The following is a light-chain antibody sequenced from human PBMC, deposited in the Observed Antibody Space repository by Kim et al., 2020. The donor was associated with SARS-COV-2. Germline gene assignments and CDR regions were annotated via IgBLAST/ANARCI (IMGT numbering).Light chain of an antibody. CDR3: HSYDSSLSDVV. J-gene: IGLJ2*01. CDR1: SSNIGAAYH. Sequence: RVTISCTGSSSNIGAAYHVHWYQQFPGTAPKLLIYANSIRPSGVPERFSGSKSDTSASLAITGLQAEDEANYYCHSYDSSLSDVVFGGGTKLTVL. V-gene: IGLV1-40*01. CDR2: ANS.